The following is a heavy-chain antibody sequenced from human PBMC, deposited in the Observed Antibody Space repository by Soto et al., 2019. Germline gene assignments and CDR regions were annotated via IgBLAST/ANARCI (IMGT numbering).Heavy chain of an antibody. CDR2: ISSSRNNR. CDR1: GFTFSNYS. V-gene: IGHV3-21*01. Sequence: GGSLRIACAASGFTFSNYSMNWVRQAPGKGLEWVSFISSSRNNRYYGDSVKGRFTISRDNAKNTLYLQMNSLRAEDTAVYYSARDRYCSGGSCYSDAFDIWGQGTMVTVSS. J-gene: IGHJ3*02. D-gene: IGHD2-15*01. CDR3: ARDRYCSGGSCYSDAFDI.